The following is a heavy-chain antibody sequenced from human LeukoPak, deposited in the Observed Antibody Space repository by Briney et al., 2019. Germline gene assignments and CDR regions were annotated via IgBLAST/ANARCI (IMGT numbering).Heavy chain of an antibody. V-gene: IGHV1-69*01. CDR3: ARDEVDSSGYYYGHYYYYTDV. CDR1: GGTFSSYA. J-gene: IGHJ6*03. CDR2: IIPIFGTA. D-gene: IGHD3-22*01. Sequence: SVKVSCKASGGTFSSYAISWVRQAPGQGLEWMGGIIPIFGTANYAQKFQGRVTITADESTSTAYMELSSLRSGDTAVYYCARDEVDSSGYYYGHYYYYTDVWGKGTTVTASS.